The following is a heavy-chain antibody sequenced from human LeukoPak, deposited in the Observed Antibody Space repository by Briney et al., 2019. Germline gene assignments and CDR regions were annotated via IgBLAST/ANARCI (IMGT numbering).Heavy chain of an antibody. V-gene: IGHV4-34*01. CDR1: GGSFSGYY. Sequence: PSETLSLTCAVYGGSFSGYYWGWIRQPPGKGLEWIGEINHSGSTNYNPSLKSRVTISVDPSKNQFSLKLSSVTAADTAVYYCASMKFPWGQGTLVTVSS. CDR3: ASMKFP. CDR2: INHSGST. J-gene: IGHJ5*02. D-gene: IGHD3-16*01.